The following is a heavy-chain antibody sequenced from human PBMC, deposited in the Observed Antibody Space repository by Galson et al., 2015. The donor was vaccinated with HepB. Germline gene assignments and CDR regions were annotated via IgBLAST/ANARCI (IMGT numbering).Heavy chain of an antibody. CDR1: GFTFSSYA. V-gene: IGHV3-30-3*01. Sequence: SLRLSCAAPGFTFSSYAMHWVRQAPGKGLEWVAVISYDGSNKYYADSVKGRFTISRDNSKNTLYLQMNSLRAEDTAVYYCARSRGYCSSTSCLIDYWGQGTLVTVSS. J-gene: IGHJ4*02. CDR2: ISYDGSNK. D-gene: IGHD2-2*01. CDR3: ARSRGYCSSTSCLIDY.